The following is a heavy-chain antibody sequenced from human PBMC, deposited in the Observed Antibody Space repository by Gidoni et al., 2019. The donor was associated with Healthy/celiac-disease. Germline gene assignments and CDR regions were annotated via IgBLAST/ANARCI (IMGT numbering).Heavy chain of an antibody. CDR1: GGTFRSSA. CDR2: IIPIFGTA. J-gene: IGHJ5*02. CDR3: ARVPRWAKAYLYP. Sequence: QVQRVKSGAEVKKRGSSVKVSCKATGGTFRSSAISWVRQAPGQGLEWMGGIIPIFGTANYAQKFQGRVTITADDSTSTAYMELSSLRSEDTAVYYCARVPRWAKAYLYPWGQGTLVTVSS. D-gene: IGHD2-21*01. V-gene: IGHV1-69*01.